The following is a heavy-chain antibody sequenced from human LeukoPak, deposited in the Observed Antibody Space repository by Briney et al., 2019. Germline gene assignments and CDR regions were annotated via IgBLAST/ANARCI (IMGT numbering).Heavy chain of an antibody. CDR1: GGSISSYY. D-gene: IGHD6-13*01. J-gene: IGHJ4*02. Sequence: SETLSLTCTVSGGSISSYYWSWIRQPAGKGLEWIGRIYTSGSTYYNPSLKSRVTISVDTSKNQFSLKLSSVTAADTAVYYCARHSRGIAAAGSYYFDYWGQGTLVTVSS. CDR3: ARHSRGIAAAGSYYFDY. CDR2: IYTSGST. V-gene: IGHV4-4*07.